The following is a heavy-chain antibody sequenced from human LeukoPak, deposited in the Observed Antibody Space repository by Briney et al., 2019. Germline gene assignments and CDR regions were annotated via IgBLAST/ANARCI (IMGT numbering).Heavy chain of an antibody. CDR3: AKGMEWELLIAFDY. Sequence: PVGSLRLSCAASGFTFSSYAMSWVRQAPGKGVEWVSAISGSGGSTYYADSVKGRFTISRDNSKNTLYLQMNSLRAEDTAVYYCAKGMEWELLIAFDYWGQGTLVTVSS. J-gene: IGHJ4*02. CDR2: ISGSGGST. CDR1: GFTFSSYA. V-gene: IGHV3-23*01. D-gene: IGHD1-26*01.